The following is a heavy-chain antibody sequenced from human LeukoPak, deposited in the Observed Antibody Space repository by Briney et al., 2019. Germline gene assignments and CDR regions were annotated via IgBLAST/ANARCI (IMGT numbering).Heavy chain of an antibody. Sequence: SQTLSLTCAISVDSVSSSAAWNWIRPSPSRGLEWLGRTYYRSKWYNDYAVSVKSRITINPDTSKNQFSLQLNSVTPEDTAVYFCARANVRNCRSTTCYTDWFDPWGQGTLVTVSS. V-gene: IGHV6-1*01. J-gene: IGHJ5*02. CDR2: TYYRSKWYN. CDR3: ARANVRNCRSTTCYTDWFDP. CDR1: VDSVSSSAA. D-gene: IGHD2-2*02.